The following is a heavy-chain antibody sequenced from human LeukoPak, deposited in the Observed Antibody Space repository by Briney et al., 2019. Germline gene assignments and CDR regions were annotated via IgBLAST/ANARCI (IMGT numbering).Heavy chain of an antibody. Sequence: QPGRSLRLSCAASGFTFSSYAMHWVRQAPGKGLEWVAVTSNDGINKYYSDSVKGRLTMSRDNSKNTLYLQVDSLRAEDTAVYYCARDKVSTKGYSSGWSFDYWGQGTLVTVSS. J-gene: IGHJ4*02. CDR1: GFTFSSYA. CDR3: ARDKVSTKGYSSGWSFDY. V-gene: IGHV3-30*04. CDR2: TSNDGINK. D-gene: IGHD6-19*01.